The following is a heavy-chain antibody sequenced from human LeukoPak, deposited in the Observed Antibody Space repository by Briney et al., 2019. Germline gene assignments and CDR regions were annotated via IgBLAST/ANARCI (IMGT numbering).Heavy chain of an antibody. CDR1: GGTFSSYA. V-gene: IGHV1-69*05. CDR3: ARGSSPSALISIAAAGGYFDY. Sequence: SVKVSCKASGGTFSSYAISWVRQAPGQGLEWMVGIIPIFGTANYAQKFQGRVTITTDESTSTAYMELSSLRSEDTAVYYCARGSSPSALISIAAAGGYFDYWGQGTLVTVSS. D-gene: IGHD6-13*01. J-gene: IGHJ4*02. CDR2: IIPIFGTA.